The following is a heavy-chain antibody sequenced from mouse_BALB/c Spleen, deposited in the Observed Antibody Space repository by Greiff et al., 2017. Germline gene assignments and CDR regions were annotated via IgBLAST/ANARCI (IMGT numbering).Heavy chain of an antibody. CDR3: ARANGFDY. Sequence: EVKLQESGPGLVKPSQSLSLTCTVTGYSITSDYAWNWIRQFPGNKLEWMGYISYSGSTSYNPSLKSRISITRDTSKNQFFLQLNSVTTEDTATYYCARANGFDYWGQGTTLTVSS. J-gene: IGHJ2*01. CDR2: ISYSGST. CDR1: GYSITSDYA. V-gene: IGHV3-2*02.